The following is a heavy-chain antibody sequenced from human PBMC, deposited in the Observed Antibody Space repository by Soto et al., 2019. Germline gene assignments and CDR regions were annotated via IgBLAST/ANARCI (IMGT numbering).Heavy chain of an antibody. D-gene: IGHD2-2*02. Sequence: QVQLVESRGGVVQPGRSLRLSCAASGFTFSRNAMHWVRQAPGKGLEWVAVISYDGSNKYYADSVKGRFTISRDNSKNTLYLQMNSLRAEDTAVYYCAKEAGYCSSTSCYSLYYFDYWGQGTLVTVSS. CDR3: AKEAGYCSSTSCYSLYYFDY. CDR2: ISYDGSNK. J-gene: IGHJ4*02. CDR1: GFTFSRNA. V-gene: IGHV3-30*04.